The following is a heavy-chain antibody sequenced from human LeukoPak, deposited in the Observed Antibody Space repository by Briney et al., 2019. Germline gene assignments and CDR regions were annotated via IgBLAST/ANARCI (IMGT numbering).Heavy chain of an antibody. CDR2: VHTTGSL. J-gene: IGHJ2*01. D-gene: IGHD4-17*01. Sequence: SQTLSITCTVSGGSITSDVHYWNWIRQSTEKGLEWIGRVHTTGSLDYNPSLKSRVTISIDTSSNHFSLMMDSVTTTDTAVYYCARGTKSPRTTVLTSFWYFDLWGRGTLVTVSS. CDR1: GGSITSDVHY. CDR3: ARGTKSPRTTVLTSFWYFDL. V-gene: IGHV4-61*02.